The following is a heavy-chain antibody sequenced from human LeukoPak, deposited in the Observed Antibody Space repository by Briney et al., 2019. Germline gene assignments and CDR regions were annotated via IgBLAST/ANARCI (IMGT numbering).Heavy chain of an antibody. CDR3: AKGLDFWSALGAFDI. Sequence: PGGSLRLSCAASGFTFDDYAMHWVRQAPGKGLEWVSGISWNSGSIGYADSVKGRFTISRDNAKNSLYLQMNSLRAEDTALYYCAKGLDFWSALGAFDIWGQGTMVTVSS. V-gene: IGHV3-9*01. CDR2: ISWNSGSI. J-gene: IGHJ3*02. D-gene: IGHD3-3*01. CDR1: GFTFDDYA.